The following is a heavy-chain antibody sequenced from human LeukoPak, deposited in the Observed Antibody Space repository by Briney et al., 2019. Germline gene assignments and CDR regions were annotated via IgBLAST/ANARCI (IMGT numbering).Heavy chain of an antibody. D-gene: IGHD6-13*01. J-gene: IGHJ6*02. Sequence: ASVKVSCKASGYNLTGYHIHWVRQAPGQGLEWMGWINPKSGGTKYAQKFQDWVTMTRDTSINTAYMELNRLRSDDTAVYYCTREGAIAAALSAHFGMDVWGQGTTVTVSS. CDR3: TREGAIAAALSAHFGMDV. CDR1: GYNLTGYH. CDR2: INPKSGGT. V-gene: IGHV1-2*04.